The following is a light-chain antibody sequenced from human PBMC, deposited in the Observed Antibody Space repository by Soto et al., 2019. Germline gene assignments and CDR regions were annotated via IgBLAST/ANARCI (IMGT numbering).Light chain of an antibody. J-gene: IGKJ2*01. V-gene: IGKV3-15*01. CDR3: QQNYDWPEYT. CDR2: GAS. Sequence: TVMTQSPATLSVSPGERATLSCKSSQSINTLLAWYQQKPGQAPRLLIYGASTRATGVPGRFSGSGSGTEFTLPIDSLQSEEFAVYFCQQNYDWPEYTFGQGTKLEIK. CDR1: QSINTL.